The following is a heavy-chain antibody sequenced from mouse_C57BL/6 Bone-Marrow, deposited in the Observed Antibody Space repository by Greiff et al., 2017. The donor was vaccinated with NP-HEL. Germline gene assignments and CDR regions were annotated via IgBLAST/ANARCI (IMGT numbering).Heavy chain of an antibody. CDR3: ARRGLGRAFAY. D-gene: IGHD4-1*01. V-gene: IGHV1-59*01. CDR1: GYTFTSYW. CDR2: IDPSDSYT. J-gene: IGHJ3*01. Sequence: QVQLQQSGAELVRPGPSVKLSCKASGYTFTSYWMHWVKQRPGQGLEWIGVIDPSDSYTNYNQKFKGKATLTVDTSSSTAYMQLSSLTSEDSAVYYCARRGLGRAFAYWGQGTLVTVSA.